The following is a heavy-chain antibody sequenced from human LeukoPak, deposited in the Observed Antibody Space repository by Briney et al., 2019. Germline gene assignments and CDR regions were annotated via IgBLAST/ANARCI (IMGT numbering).Heavy chain of an antibody. CDR2: IGGSASGT. J-gene: IGHJ4*02. CDR3: AKGGDGSYYSRADC. D-gene: IGHD2-15*01. CDR1: GFTFSSYT. V-gene: IGHV3-23*01. Sequence: GGSLRLSCAASGFTFSSYTMTWVRQAPGKGLEWVSTIGGSASGTFYADSVKGRFTISRDNSKKTLYLQMNSLRAEDTAVYYCAKGGDGSYYSRADCWGQGTLVTVSS.